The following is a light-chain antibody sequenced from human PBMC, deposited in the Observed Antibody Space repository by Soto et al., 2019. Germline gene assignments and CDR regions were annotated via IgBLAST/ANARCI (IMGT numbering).Light chain of an antibody. Sequence: ALTQPRSVSGSPGQSVTISCTGTSSDVGGYNYVSWYLQHPGKAPKVMIYDVSKRPSGVPDRFSGSKSGNTASLTISGLQSEDEADYYCCSFAGNYIYVFGAGTKVTVL. J-gene: IGLJ1*01. CDR2: DVS. CDR1: SSDVGGYNY. CDR3: CSFAGNYIYV. V-gene: IGLV2-11*01.